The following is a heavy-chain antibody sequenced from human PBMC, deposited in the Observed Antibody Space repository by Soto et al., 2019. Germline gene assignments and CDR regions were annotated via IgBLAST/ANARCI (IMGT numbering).Heavy chain of an antibody. CDR3: AREGGVLRLSNWFDS. V-gene: IGHV4-61*01. D-gene: IGHD3-3*01. J-gene: IGHJ5*01. Sequence: SETLSLSCTVSDDSVTSTSYYWSWVRQPPGKGLEWIGYSYYNGDTMYNPSLKSRVTISVDTSKNQFSLKLSSVTAADTAVYYCAREGGVLRLSNWFDSWGQGIQVTVSS. CDR2: SYYNGDT. CDR1: DDSVTSTSYY.